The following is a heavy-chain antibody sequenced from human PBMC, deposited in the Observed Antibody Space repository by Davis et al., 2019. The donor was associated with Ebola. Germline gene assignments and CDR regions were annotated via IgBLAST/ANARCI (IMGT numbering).Heavy chain of an antibody. CDR2: IKSKTYGGTI. CDR1: GFTFSNGW. V-gene: IGHV3-15*01. Sequence: GESLKISCAVSGFTFSNGWMSWVRQAPGKGLEWVGRIKSKTYGGTIDYAAPVKGRFTISRDDSENTLYLQMSSLKTEDTAVYYCRSNFDYWGQGALVTVSS. J-gene: IGHJ4*02. CDR3: RSNFDY.